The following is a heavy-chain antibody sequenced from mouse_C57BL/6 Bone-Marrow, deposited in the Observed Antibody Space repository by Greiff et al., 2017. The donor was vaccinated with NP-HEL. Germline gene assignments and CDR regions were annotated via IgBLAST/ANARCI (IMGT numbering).Heavy chain of an antibody. CDR2: IDPENGDT. CDR3: TTVVAVYYFDY. D-gene: IGHD1-1*01. J-gene: IGHJ2*01. V-gene: IGHV14-4*01. Sequence: VQLQQSGAELVRPGASVKLSCTASGFNIKDDYMHWVKQRPEQGLEWIGWIDPENGDTEYASKFQGKATITADTSSNTAYLQLSSLTSEDTAVYYCTTVVAVYYFDYWGQGTTLTVSS. CDR1: GFNIKDDY.